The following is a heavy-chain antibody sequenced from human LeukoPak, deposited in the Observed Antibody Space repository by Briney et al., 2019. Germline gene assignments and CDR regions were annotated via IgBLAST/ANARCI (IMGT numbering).Heavy chain of an antibody. Sequence: PSETLSLTCAVYGGSFSGYYWSWIRQPPGKGLEWIGEINHSGSTNYNPSLKSRVTISVDTSKSQFSLKLSSVTAADTAVYYRARGVANWGTIGLDYWGQGTLVTVSS. CDR3: ARGVANWGTIGLDY. CDR2: INHSGST. D-gene: IGHD7-27*01. CDR1: GGSFSGYY. V-gene: IGHV4-34*01. J-gene: IGHJ4*02.